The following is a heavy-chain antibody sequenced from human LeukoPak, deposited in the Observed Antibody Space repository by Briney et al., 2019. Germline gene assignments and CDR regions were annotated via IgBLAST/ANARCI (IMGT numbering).Heavy chain of an antibody. CDR1: GGTFSSYA. CDR2: TIPIFGTA. V-gene: IGHV1-69*06. D-gene: IGHD6-19*01. Sequence: SVKVSCKASGGTFSSYAISWVRQAPGQGLEWMGGTIPIFGTANYAQKFQGRVTITADKSTSTAYMELSSLRSEDTAVYYCAQAVAQWLLPGRNNWFDPWGQGTLVTVSS. J-gene: IGHJ5*02. CDR3: AQAVAQWLLPGRNNWFDP.